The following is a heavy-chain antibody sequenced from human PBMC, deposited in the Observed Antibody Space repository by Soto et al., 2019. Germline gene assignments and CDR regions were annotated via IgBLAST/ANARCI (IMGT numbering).Heavy chain of an antibody. J-gene: IGHJ5*02. D-gene: IGHD2-2*01. CDR3: ARQVVPAAIYNWFDP. Sequence: QLQLQESGPGLVKPSETLSLTCTVSGGSISSSSYYWGWIRQPPGKGLEWIGSIYYSGSTYYNPSLKSRVTIAVDTSKNQFSLKLSSVTAADTAVYYCARQVVPAAIYNWFDPLGQGTLVTVSS. V-gene: IGHV4-39*01. CDR2: IYYSGST. CDR1: GGSISSSSYY.